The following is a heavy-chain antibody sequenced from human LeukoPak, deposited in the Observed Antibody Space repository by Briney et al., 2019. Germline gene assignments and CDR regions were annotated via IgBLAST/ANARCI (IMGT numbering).Heavy chain of an antibody. CDR1: GFIVSNND. D-gene: IGHD3-22*01. V-gene: IGHV3-53*01. J-gene: IGHJ4*02. CDR2: IYSGGRT. Sequence: PGGSLRLSCAASGFIVSNNDMSWVRQAPGKGLEWVSVIYSGGRTYYADSVKGRFTISRDNSKNTLYLQMNSLRGEDTAVYYCARGCFYDRSPYCPFDYWGQGTLVTVSS. CDR3: ARGCFYDRSPYCPFDY.